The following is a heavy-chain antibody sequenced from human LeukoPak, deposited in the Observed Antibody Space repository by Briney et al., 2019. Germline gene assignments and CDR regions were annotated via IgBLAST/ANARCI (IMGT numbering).Heavy chain of an antibody. Sequence: SETLSLTCTVSGGSISSSSYYWGWIRQPPGKGLEWIGSIYYSGSTYYNPSLKSRVAISVDTSKNQFSLKLSSVTAADTAVYYCAREVAPTETYCSSTSCYLVDYWGQGTLVTVSS. CDR1: GGSISSSSYY. V-gene: IGHV4-39*07. CDR3: AREVAPTETYCSSTSCYLVDY. CDR2: IYYSGST. J-gene: IGHJ4*02. D-gene: IGHD2-2*01.